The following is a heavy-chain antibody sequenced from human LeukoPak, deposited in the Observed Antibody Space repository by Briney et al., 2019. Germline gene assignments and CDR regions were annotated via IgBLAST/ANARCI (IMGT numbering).Heavy chain of an antibody. Sequence: KTSETLSLTCTVSGGSISSSSYYWGWIRQPPGKGLEWIGSIYYSGSTYYNPSLNRRVTICVDTSKNQFSLKLSSVTAADTAVYYCARRFIYCSSTSCPDYWGQGTLVTVSS. CDR2: IYYSGST. D-gene: IGHD2-2*01. J-gene: IGHJ4*02. CDR1: GGSISSSSYY. CDR3: ARRFIYCSSTSCPDY. V-gene: IGHV4-39*01.